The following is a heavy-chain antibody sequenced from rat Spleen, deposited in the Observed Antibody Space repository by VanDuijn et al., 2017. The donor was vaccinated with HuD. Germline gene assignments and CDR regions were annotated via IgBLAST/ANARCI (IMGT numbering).Heavy chain of an antibody. D-gene: IGHD1-9*01. J-gene: IGHJ4*01. CDR2: ISYEGSST. CDR1: GFTFSDYA. CDR3: ARSPYYGYTRGVMDA. V-gene: IGHV5-22*01. Sequence: EVQLVESGGGLVQPGRSLKLSCAASGFTFSDYAMAWVRQAPKKGLEWVASISYEGSSTYYGDSVKGRFTISRDNAKSTLYLKMNSLRSEDKANYYVARSPYYGYTRGVMDAWGQGASVTVSS.